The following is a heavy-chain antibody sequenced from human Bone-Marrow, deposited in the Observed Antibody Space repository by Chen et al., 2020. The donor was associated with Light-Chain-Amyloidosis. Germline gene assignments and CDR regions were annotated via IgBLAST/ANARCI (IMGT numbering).Heavy chain of an antibody. Sequence: EVQLEQSGPEVKKPGESLKISCKGSGYTFPNYWIGWVRQMPGKGLEWMGVIYPDDSDARYSPSFEGEVTISADKSITTAYLQCRSLKASDIAMYYCARRRDGYNFDYWGQGTLVTVSS. CDR1: GYTFPNYW. V-gene: IGHV5-51*01. CDR2: IYPDDSDA. CDR3: ARRRDGYNFDY. D-gene: IGHD5-12*01. J-gene: IGHJ4*02.